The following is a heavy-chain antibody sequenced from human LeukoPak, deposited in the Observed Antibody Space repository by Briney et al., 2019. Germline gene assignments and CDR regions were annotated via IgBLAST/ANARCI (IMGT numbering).Heavy chain of an antibody. Sequence: ASVKVSCKASGYTFTGYYMHWVRQAPGQGLEWMGWINPNSGGTNYAQKFQGRVTMTRDTSISTAYMELSGLRSDDTAVYYCARSGRGTYYYFDYWGQGTLVTVSS. CDR1: GYTFTGYY. D-gene: IGHD1-26*01. J-gene: IGHJ4*02. V-gene: IGHV1-2*02. CDR2: INPNSGGT. CDR3: ARSGRGTYYYFDY.